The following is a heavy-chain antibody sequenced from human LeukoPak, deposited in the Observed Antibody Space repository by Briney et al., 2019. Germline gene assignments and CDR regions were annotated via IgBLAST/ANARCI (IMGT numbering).Heavy chain of an antibody. Sequence: GGSLRLSCAASGFTFSSYGMHWVRQAPGKGLEWVAFIRYDRSNKYYADSVKGRFTISRDNSKNTLYLQMNSLRAEDTAVYYCAKSSLVVPAAIGYYFDYWGQGTLVTVSS. V-gene: IGHV3-30*02. CDR3: AKSSLVVPAAIGYYFDY. CDR1: GFTFSSYG. CDR2: IRYDRSNK. J-gene: IGHJ4*02. D-gene: IGHD2-2*01.